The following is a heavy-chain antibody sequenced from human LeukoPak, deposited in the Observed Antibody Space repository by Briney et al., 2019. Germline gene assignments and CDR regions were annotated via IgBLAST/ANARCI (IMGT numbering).Heavy chain of an antibody. CDR1: GFSFRNSW. D-gene: IGHD2-2*01. J-gene: IGHJ5*02. CDR2: IRQDGN. CDR3: ATLNWDDGVVSGFDR. Sequence: GGSLRLSCAASGFSFRNSWMSWVRQAPGKGLAWVANIRQDGNDMDSVKGRFTISRDNAKKSLYLQMNLLRAEDTAVYYCATLNWDDGVVSGFDRWGQGILVTVSS. V-gene: IGHV3-7*01.